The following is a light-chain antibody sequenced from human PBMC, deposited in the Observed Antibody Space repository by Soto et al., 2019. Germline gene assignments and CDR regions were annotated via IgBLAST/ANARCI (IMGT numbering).Light chain of an antibody. Sequence: QSALTQPRSVSGSPGQSVTISCTGTSSDVGGYDYVSWYQQHPGKAPKLMIYDVTKRPSGGPDRFSGSRSGNPASLTISGLQAEDDADYYCCSYAGTYTFYVFGTGTKVTVL. CDR2: DVT. CDR3: CSYAGTYTFYV. J-gene: IGLJ1*01. CDR1: SSDVGGYDY. V-gene: IGLV2-11*01.